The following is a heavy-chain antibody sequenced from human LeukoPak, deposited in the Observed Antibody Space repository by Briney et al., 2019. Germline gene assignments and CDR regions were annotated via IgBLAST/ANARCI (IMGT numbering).Heavy chain of an antibody. J-gene: IGHJ4*02. CDR1: GFTFSSYE. D-gene: IGHD3-16*02. CDR2: ISSSGSTI. Sequence: PGGSLRLSCAASGFTFSSYEMTWVRQAPGKGLEWVSYISSSGSTIYYADSVKGRFTISRDNAKNSLYLQMNSLRAEDTAVYYCARLLGPLDYVWGSSRSKWGQGTLVTVSS. CDR3: ARLLGPLDYVWGSSRSK. V-gene: IGHV3-48*03.